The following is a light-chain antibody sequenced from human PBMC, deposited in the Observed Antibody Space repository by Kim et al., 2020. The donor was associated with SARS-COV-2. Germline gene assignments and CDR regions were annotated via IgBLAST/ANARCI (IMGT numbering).Light chain of an antibody. CDR3: QQYNALST. CDR2: GAS. J-gene: IGKJ2*01. V-gene: IGKV3D-15*01. CDR1: QNSGRN. Sequence: LSVYPGERATLSCRASQNSGRNLAWYQQKPGQVPRLLIFGASTRATGISARFSGSGSETEFTLTISSLQSEDFAVYYCQQYNALSTFGQGTKLEI.